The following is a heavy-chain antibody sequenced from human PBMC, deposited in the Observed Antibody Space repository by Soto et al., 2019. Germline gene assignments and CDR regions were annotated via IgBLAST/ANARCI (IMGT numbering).Heavy chain of an antibody. V-gene: IGHV3-30*18. CDR2: ISYDGSNK. CDR1: GFTFSSYG. D-gene: IGHD3-22*01. Sequence: GGSLRLSCAASGFTFSSYGMHWVRQAPGKGLEWVAVISYDGSNKYYADSVNGRFTISRDNSKNTLYLQMNSLRAEDTAVYYCAKDGLPYLDYGDSSCYPPRWPDYWGQGTRVTVSS. CDR3: AKDGLPYLDYGDSSCYPPRWPDY. J-gene: IGHJ4*02.